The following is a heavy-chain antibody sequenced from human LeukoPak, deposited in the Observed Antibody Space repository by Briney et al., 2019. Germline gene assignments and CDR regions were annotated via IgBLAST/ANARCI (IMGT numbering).Heavy chain of an antibody. V-gene: IGHV3-74*01. CDR1: GFTFSSHR. J-gene: IGHJ4*02. CDR3: ARDGWYVVDY. CDR2: INGDGSIT. D-gene: IGHD6-19*01. Sequence: GGSLRLSCVASGFTFSSHRMHWVRQVPGKGLVSVSRINGDGSITNHADSVKGRFTISRDNAKNTLYLQMNSLRAEDTAVYYCARDGWYVVDYWGQGTLVTVSS.